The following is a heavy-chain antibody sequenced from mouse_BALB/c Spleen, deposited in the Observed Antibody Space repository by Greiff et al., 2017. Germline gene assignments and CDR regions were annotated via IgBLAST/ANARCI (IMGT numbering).Heavy chain of an antibody. V-gene: IGHV14-1*02. J-gene: IGHJ4*01. D-gene: IGHD2-14*01. CDR1: GFNIKDYY. CDR2: IDPENGNT. Sequence: EVKLMESGAELVRPGALVKLSCKASGFNIKDYYMHWVKQRPEQGLEWIGWIDPENGNTIYDPKFQGKASITADTSSNTAYLQLSSLTSEDTAVYYCARYRYYAMDYWGQGTSVTVSS. CDR3: ARYRYYAMDY.